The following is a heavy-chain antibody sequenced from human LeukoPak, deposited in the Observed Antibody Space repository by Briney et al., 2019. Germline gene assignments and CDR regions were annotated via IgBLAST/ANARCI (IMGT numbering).Heavy chain of an antibody. V-gene: IGHV1-46*01. Sequence: ASVKVSCKASGYTFTSYYMHWVRQAPGQGLEWMGIIKPSDGSTSYAQNFQGRVTMTRDTSTSTVYMELSSLRSDDTAVYYCARRWCSSTSCQFDFWGNGNLITVSS. CDR3: ARRWCSSTSCQFDF. D-gene: IGHD2-2*01. CDR2: IKPSDGST. J-gene: IGHJ4*01. CDR1: GYTFTSYY.